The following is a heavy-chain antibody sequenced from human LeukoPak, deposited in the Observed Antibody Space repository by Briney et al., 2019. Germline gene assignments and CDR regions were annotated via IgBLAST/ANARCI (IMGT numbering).Heavy chain of an antibody. CDR1: GYSFTSYW. D-gene: IGHD3-22*01. Sequence: GESLKISCKGSGYSFTSYWIGWVRQMPGKGLEWMGIIYPGDSDTRYSPSFQGQVTISADKSISTAYLQWSSLKASDTAMYYCARHEGGYYDSSGYSVYWGQGTLVTVSS. CDR2: IYPGDSDT. V-gene: IGHV5-51*01. J-gene: IGHJ4*02. CDR3: ARHEGGYYDSSGYSVY.